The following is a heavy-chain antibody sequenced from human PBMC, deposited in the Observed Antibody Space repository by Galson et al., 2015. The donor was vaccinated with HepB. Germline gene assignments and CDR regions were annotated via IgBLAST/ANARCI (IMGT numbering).Heavy chain of an antibody. J-gene: IGHJ6*03. Sequence: SVKVSCKASGYTFTSYYMHWVRQAPGQGLEWMGIINPSGGSTSYAQKFQGRVTMTRDTSTSTVYMELSSLRSEDTAVYYCARGAQVVRGFTGNFGYGAQGLEWMGSTNPSGGGTIYAQKFQAKVTMTMDTSTSTVYMD. CDR1: GYTFTSYY. V-gene: IGHV1-46*01. CDR3: ARGAQVVRGFTGNFGYGAQGLEWMGSTNPSGGGTIYAQKFQAKVTMTMDTSTSTVYMD. D-gene: IGHD2-15*01. CDR2: INPSGGST.